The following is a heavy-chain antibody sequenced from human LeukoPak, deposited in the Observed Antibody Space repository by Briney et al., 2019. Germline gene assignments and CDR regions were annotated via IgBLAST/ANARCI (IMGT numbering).Heavy chain of an antibody. Sequence: GGSLRVSCAASGFTFSSYSMNWVRQAPGKGLEWVSYISSSSGTIHYADSVKGRFTISRDYATNSLYLQMSSLRDEDTAVYYCARDRYGDYVSDYWGQGTLVTVSS. D-gene: IGHD4-17*01. CDR3: ARDRYGDYVSDY. J-gene: IGHJ4*02. CDR1: GFTFSSYS. CDR2: ISSSSGTI. V-gene: IGHV3-48*02.